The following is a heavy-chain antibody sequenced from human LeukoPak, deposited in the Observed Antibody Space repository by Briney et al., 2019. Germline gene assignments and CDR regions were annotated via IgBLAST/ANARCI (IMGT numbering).Heavy chain of an antibody. D-gene: IGHD6-19*01. CDR2: ITGSGSHT. V-gene: IGHV3-23*01. CDR3: AKPGYVTSGWFDF. CDR1: GFTFSSYG. Sequence: GGSLRLSCAASGFTFSSYGMSWVRQALGKGLEWVSTITGSGSHTYYADSVKGGFTISRDNSKNTLYLQMISLRAEDTAIYYCAKPGYVTSGWFDFWGQGTLVTVAS. J-gene: IGHJ4*02.